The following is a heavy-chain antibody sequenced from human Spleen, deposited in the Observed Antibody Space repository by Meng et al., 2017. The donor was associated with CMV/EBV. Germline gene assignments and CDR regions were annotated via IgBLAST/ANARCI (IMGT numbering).Heavy chain of an antibody. V-gene: IGHV4-31*02. D-gene: IGHD2-2*01. CDR3: ARSPVLPGYEFDP. Sequence: SGDSIRSGDSYWNWIRQHPGKGLEWIGYIFYSGTTYYNPSLKSRVTMSIDTTKNQFSLKLKSVTAADSAVYYCARSPVLPGYEFDPWGQGTLVTVSS. CDR1: GDSIRSGDSY. J-gene: IGHJ5*02. CDR2: IFYSGTT.